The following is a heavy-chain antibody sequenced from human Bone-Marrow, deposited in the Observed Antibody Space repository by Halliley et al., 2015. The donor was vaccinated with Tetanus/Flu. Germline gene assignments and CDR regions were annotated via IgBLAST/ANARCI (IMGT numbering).Heavy chain of an antibody. Sequence: TLSLTCTVSGVSLTSSGYYWGWIRQPPGKGLEWIGSLYYSGSTYYNPSLKSRVSISVDTSKNHFSLNLNSVTAADTAVYYCARHYRHWLFDYWCQGTLVTFSS. V-gene: IGHV4-39*01. CDR3: ARHYRHWLFDY. J-gene: IGHJ4*02. CDR1: GVSLTSSGYY. CDR2: LYYSGST. D-gene: IGHD3-16*02.